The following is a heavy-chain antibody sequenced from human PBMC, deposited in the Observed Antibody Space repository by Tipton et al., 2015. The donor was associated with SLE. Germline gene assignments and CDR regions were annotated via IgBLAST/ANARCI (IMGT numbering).Heavy chain of an antibody. CDR1: GGSISSHY. V-gene: IGHV4-59*11. CDR2: IYYSGST. J-gene: IGHJ3*02. CDR3: ARDGGSWTHDAFGI. Sequence: TLSLTCTVSGGSISSHYWSWIRQPPGKGLEWIGYIYYSGSTNYNPSLKSRVTISVDTSKNHFSLKLRSVTAADTAVYYCARDGGSWTHDAFGIWGQGTMVTVSS. D-gene: IGHD1-26*01.